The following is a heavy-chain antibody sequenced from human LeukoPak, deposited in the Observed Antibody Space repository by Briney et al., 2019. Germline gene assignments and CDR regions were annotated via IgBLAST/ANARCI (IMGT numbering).Heavy chain of an antibody. CDR1: GDSTSNFY. Sequence: SETLSLTCTVSGDSTSNFYWNWIRQSPGKGLEWIGNIHYSGSSVCNPSLKSRGTISIDTSRRQFFLKLNSVAAADTAVYFCALAPNSNWFDFWGPGTLVTVSS. CDR2: IHYSGSS. D-gene: IGHD2-8*01. CDR3: ALAPNSNWFDF. V-gene: IGHV4-59*03. J-gene: IGHJ5*01.